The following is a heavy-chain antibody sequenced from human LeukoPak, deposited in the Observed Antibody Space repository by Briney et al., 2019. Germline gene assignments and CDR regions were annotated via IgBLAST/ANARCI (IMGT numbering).Heavy chain of an antibody. CDR2: IIPIFGTA. CDR1: GGTFSSYA. J-gene: IGHJ4*02. V-gene: IGHV1-69*13. Sequence: SVKVSCKASGGTFSSYAISWVRQAPGRGLEWMGGIIPIFGTANYAQKFQGRVTITADESTSTAYMELSSLRSEDTAVYYCARARTNYYGSGSYYNWDYWGQGTLVTVSS. D-gene: IGHD3-10*01. CDR3: ARARTNYYGSGSYYNWDY.